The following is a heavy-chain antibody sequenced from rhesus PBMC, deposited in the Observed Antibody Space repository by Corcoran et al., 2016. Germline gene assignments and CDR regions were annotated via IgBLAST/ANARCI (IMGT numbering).Heavy chain of an antibody. CDR3: ARDRIYYYFDY. V-gene: IGHV4S10*01. D-gene: IGHD2-2*01. CDR2: IYGSSTST. CDR1: GGSISDSYR. J-gene: IGHJ4*01. Sequence: QVQLQESGPGVVKPSETLSLTCAVSGGSISDSYRWSWIRQPPGKGLEWIRYIYGSSTSTNYNPSLKSRVTFSKDTSKNQFSLKLSSVTAADTAVYYCARDRIYYYFDYWGQGVLVTVSS.